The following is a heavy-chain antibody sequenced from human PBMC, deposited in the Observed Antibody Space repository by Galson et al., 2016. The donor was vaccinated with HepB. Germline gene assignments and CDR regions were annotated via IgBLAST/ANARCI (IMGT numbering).Heavy chain of an antibody. Sequence: SGAEVKKPGESLKISCKGSGYSFTSHWIGWVRQMPGKGLEWMGIIYPGDSDTRYSPSFQGQVTISADKSISTAYLQWSSLKASDTAMYYCARRGYYDSSGYYGYYYYGMDVWGQGTTVTVSS. CDR3: ARRGYYDSSGYYGYYYYGMDV. J-gene: IGHJ6*02. CDR1: GYSFTSHW. V-gene: IGHV5-51*01. CDR2: IYPGDSDT. D-gene: IGHD3-22*01.